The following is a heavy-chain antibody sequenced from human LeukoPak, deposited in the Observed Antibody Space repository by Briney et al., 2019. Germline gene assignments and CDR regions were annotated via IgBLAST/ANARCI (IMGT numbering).Heavy chain of an antibody. D-gene: IGHD2-2*01. J-gene: IGHJ6*03. Sequence: PSETLSLTCTVSGSSMRTTTYYWGWIRQPPGKGLEYIGSIYYSGGTYYNPSLRSRVTISIDISKNQFSLKLSSVTAADTAVYYCARRFDPPTHCSSTSCRGYMDVWGKGTTVTVSS. CDR1: GSSMRTTTYY. CDR2: IYYSGGT. CDR3: ARRFDPPTHCSSTSCRGYMDV. V-gene: IGHV4-39*07.